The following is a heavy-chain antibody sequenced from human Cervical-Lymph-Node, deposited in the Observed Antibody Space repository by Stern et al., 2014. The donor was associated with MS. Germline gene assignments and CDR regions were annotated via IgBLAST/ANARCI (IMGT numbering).Heavy chain of an antibody. V-gene: IGHV3-21*01. CDR3: ARARVGDYARSPHLDS. CDR1: GFTISHYS. CDR2: ISNNSTHT. D-gene: IGHD4-17*01. Sequence: EMQLVESGGGLVKPAESLRLSCAASGFTISHYSINWVRQPPGKGLEWISSISNNSTHTYYADSVEARFPISRDSAKDSVSLHMVSLLAEDTAVYYCARARVGDYARSPHLDSWGQGTLVTVSS. J-gene: IGHJ4*02.